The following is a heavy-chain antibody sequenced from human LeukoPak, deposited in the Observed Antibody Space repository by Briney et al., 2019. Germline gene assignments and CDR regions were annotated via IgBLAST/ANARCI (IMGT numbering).Heavy chain of an antibody. D-gene: IGHD3-22*01. J-gene: IGHJ4*02. CDR2: IYYSGST. CDR3: ARANYYDSSGYYPNYFDY. CDR1: GGSISSYY. V-gene: IGHV4-59*01. Sequence: SETLSLTCTVSGGSISSYYWNWIRQPPGKGLEWIGYIYYSGSTNYNPSLKSRVTISADTSKNQFSLKLSSVTAADTAVYYCARANYYDSSGYYPNYFDYWGQGTLVTVSS.